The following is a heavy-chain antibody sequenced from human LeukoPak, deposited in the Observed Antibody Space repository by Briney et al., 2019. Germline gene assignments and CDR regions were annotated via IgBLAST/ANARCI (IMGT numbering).Heavy chain of an antibody. CDR1: GGSIRSYY. CDR3: ARDHTYSSSWYTGVGIYYYYYYGMDV. D-gene: IGHD6-13*01. CDR2: IDYSGST. Sequence: PSETLSLTCTVSGGSIRSYYWSWIRQTPGKGLEWIGYIDYSGSTNYNPSLKSRVTISVDTSKNQFSLKLSSVTAADTAVYYCARDHTYSSSWYTGVGIYYYYYYGMDVWGQGTTVTVSS. J-gene: IGHJ6*02. V-gene: IGHV4-59*12.